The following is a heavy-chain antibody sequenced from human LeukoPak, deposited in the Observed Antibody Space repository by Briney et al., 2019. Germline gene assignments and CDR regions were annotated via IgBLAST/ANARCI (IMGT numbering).Heavy chain of an antibody. CDR1: GFTFSIYA. V-gene: IGHV3-23*01. CDR2: ISGSGGST. J-gene: IGHJ4*02. D-gene: IGHD2-8*01. Sequence: GGSLRLSCAACGFTFSIYAMSWVRQAPGKGLEWVSAISGSGGSTYYADSVKGRFTISRDNSKNTLYLQMNSLRAEDTAVYYCAKSIGMLAVGPFDYWGQGTLVTVSS. CDR3: AKSIGMLAVGPFDY.